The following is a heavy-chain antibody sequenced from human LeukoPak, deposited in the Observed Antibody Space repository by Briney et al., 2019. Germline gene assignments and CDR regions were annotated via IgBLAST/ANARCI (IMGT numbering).Heavy chain of an antibody. V-gene: IGHV3-23*01. D-gene: IGHD3-22*01. Sequence: GGSLRLSCVASGVTLSNYAMSWARQAPGKGLEWVSGISSSGSGGNTYYADSVKGRFTISRDSSRNTLFLHMNTLRAEDTAIYYCASLKGLFDYFDYWGQGILVTVYS. CDR2: ISSSGSGGNT. J-gene: IGHJ4*02. CDR1: GVTLSNYA. CDR3: ASLKGLFDYFDY.